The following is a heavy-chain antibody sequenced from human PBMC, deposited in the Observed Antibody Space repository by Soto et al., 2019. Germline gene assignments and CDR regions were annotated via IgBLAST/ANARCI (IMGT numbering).Heavy chain of an antibody. CDR1: GGSISSSSYY. CDR2: IYYSGST. D-gene: IGHD3-22*01. CDR3: ASHYYDSSDFDY. Sequence: QLQLQESGPGLVKPSETLSLTCTVSGGSISSSSYYWGWIRQPPGKGLEWIGSIYYSGSTYYNPSLKSRVTISVDTSKNQFSLKLSSVTAADTAVYYCASHYYDSSDFDYWGQGTLVTVSS. J-gene: IGHJ4*02. V-gene: IGHV4-39*01.